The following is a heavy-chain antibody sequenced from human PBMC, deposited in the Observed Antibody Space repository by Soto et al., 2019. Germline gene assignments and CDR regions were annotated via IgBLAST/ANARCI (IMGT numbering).Heavy chain of an antibody. V-gene: IGHV4-4*07. J-gene: IGHJ4*02. CDR1: GGSISSYL. D-gene: IGHD1-7*01. Sequence: SETLSLTCTVSGGSISSYLWSWIRQSAGKGLEWIGRIYTSGNTHYNPSLKSRVTVSIDTSKNQFFLTVNSVTAADSAVYYCARESGDNWDYEAYWGQGTPVTVPQ. CDR3: ARESGDNWDYEAY. CDR2: IYTSGNT.